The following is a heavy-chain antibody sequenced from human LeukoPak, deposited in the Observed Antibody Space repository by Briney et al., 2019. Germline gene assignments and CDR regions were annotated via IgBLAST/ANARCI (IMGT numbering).Heavy chain of an antibody. Sequence: PGGSLRHSCVASVYPFCRYGMYWVRPTPDKGVQWVAYLRKDATYSNYAHTVRGRLTTSRDNSENTLDLQMSGLRVEDTAVYYCAWGGPTRGTLDYWGEGTLVTVSS. CDR3: AWGGPTRGTLDY. J-gene: IGHJ4*02. V-gene: IGHV3-30*02. D-gene: IGHD1-26*01. CDR2: LRKDATYS. CDR1: VYPFCRYG.